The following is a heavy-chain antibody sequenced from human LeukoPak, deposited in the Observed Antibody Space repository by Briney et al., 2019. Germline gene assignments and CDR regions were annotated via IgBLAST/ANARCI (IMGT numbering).Heavy chain of an antibody. CDR3: ARTKYYDRSGYDFDY. Sequence: SVKVSCKASGYTFTSYAISWVRQAPGQGLEWMGGIIPIFDTANYARKFQGRVTITADEFMSTAYMELSSLRSEDTAVYYCARTKYYDRSGYDFDYWGQGTLVTVSS. CDR1: GYTFTSYA. V-gene: IGHV1-69*13. J-gene: IGHJ4*02. CDR2: IIPIFDTA. D-gene: IGHD3-22*01.